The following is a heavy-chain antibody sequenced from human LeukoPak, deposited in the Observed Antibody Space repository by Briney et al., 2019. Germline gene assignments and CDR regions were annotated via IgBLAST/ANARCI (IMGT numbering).Heavy chain of an antibody. V-gene: IGHV5-51*01. CDR2: IYPGDSDT. D-gene: IGHD2-2*01. CDR1: GYSFTSYW. Sequence: KCGESLKISCKGSGYSFTSYWIGWVRQMPGKGLEWMGIIYPGDSDTRYSPSFQGQVTISADKSISTAYLQWSSLKASDTAMYYCARPGDIVVVPAAFLDVAFDIWGQGTMVTVSS. J-gene: IGHJ3*02. CDR3: ARPGDIVVVPAAFLDVAFDI.